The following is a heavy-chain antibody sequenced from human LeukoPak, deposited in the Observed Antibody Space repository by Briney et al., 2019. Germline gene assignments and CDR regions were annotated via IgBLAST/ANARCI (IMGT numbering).Heavy chain of an antibody. J-gene: IGHJ4*02. CDR2: ISYDGNSE. CDR3: ARDRLHYDSLTGYPAD. Sequence: PGGSLRLSCAASGFTFSNYALHWVRQAPGKGLEWVAVISYDGNSENAADSVKGRFTISSDNSKNTLYLQMNSLRAEDTAVYYCARDRLHYDSLTGYPADWGQGTLVTVSS. D-gene: IGHD3-9*01. CDR1: GFTFSNYA. V-gene: IGHV3-30*14.